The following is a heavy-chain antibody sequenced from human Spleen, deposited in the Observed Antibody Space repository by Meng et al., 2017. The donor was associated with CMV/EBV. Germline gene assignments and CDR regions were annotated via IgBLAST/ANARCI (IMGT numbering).Heavy chain of an antibody. D-gene: IGHD3-9*01. Sequence: SGYTFTGYYMHWVRQAPGQGLEWMGWINPNGGGTNYAQKFQGRVTMTRDTSISTAYMELSRLRSDDTAVYYCARAHPSYDILTGYLGYWGQGTLVTVSS. CDR2: INPNGGGT. J-gene: IGHJ4*02. V-gene: IGHV1-2*02. CDR3: ARAHPSYDILTGYLGY. CDR1: GYTFTGYY.